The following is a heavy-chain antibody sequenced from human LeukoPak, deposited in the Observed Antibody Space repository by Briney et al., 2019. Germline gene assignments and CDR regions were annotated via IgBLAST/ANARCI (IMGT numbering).Heavy chain of an antibody. J-gene: IGHJ4*02. CDR1: GYTFTGYY. CDR2: INPNSGGT. V-gene: IGHV1-2*06. CDR3: ARVQSLTHFDY. Sequence: ASVKVSCKASGYTFTGYYMHWVRQAPGQGLEWMGRINPNSGGTNYAQKFQGRVTITRDTSISTAYMELSRLRSDDTAVYYCARVQSLTHFDYWGQGTLVTVSS.